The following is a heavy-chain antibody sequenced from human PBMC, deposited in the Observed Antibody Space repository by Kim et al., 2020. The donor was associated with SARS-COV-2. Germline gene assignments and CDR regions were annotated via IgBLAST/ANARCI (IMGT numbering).Heavy chain of an antibody. CDR2: GST. J-gene: IGHJ4*02. V-gene: IGHV4-34*01. Sequence: GSTNYNLSHKSRVTISVDPSKNQFSLKLSSVTAADTAVYYCARWTKTFDYWGQGTLVTVSS. CDR3: ARWTKTFDY. D-gene: IGHD2-8*01.